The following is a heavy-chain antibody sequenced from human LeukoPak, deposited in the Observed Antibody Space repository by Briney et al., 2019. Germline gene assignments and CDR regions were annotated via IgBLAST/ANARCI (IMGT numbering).Heavy chain of an antibody. CDR3: ARAAAVAGYVPYGMDV. D-gene: IGHD6-19*01. CDR1: GGSFSGYY. Sequence: SETLSLTCAAYGGSFSGYYWSWIRPPPGKGLEWIGEINHSGSTNYNPSLKSRVTISVDTSKNQFSLKLSSVTAADTAVYYCARAAAVAGYVPYGMDVWGQGTTVTVSS. V-gene: IGHV4-34*01. CDR2: INHSGST. J-gene: IGHJ6*02.